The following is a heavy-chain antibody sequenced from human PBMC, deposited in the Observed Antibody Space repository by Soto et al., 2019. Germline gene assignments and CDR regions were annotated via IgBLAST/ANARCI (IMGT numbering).Heavy chain of an antibody. CDR3: AVSVPPAVAGAESWAFDI. J-gene: IGHJ3*02. CDR2: INAGNGNT. CDR1: GYTFTSYA. D-gene: IGHD6-19*01. Sequence: QVPLVQSGAEVKKPGASVKVSCKASGYTFTSYAMHWVRQAPGQRLEWMGWINAGNGNTKYSQKFQGRVTITRDTSASTAYMELSSLRSEDTAVYYCAVSVPPAVAGAESWAFDIWGQGTMVTVSS. V-gene: IGHV1-3*01.